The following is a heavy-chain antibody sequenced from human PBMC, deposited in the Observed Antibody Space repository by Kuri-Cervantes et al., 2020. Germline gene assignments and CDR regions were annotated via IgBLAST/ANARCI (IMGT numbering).Heavy chain of an antibody. CDR2: INGSGGST. V-gene: IGHV3-23*01. D-gene: IGHD3-10*01. CDR1: GFTFSSYA. Sequence: EGSLRLSCAASGFTFSSYAMSWVRQAPGKGLEWVSAINGSGGSTYYADSVKGRFTISRDNSKNTLYLQMNSLRAEDTAVYYCAKDKDYYGSGAIDYWGQGTLVTVSS. J-gene: IGHJ4*02. CDR3: AKDKDYYGSGAIDY.